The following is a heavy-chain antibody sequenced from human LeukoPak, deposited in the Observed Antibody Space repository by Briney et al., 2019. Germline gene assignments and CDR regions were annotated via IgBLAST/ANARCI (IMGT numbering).Heavy chain of an antibody. Sequence: SETLALTCAVYGGSFSGYYWSWIRQPPGKGLEWIGEINHSGSTNYNPSLKSRVTISVDTSKNQFSLKLSSVTAADTAVYYCARGGDYYDSSGYYHFDYWGQGTLVTVSS. V-gene: IGHV4-34*01. CDR2: INHSGST. CDR3: ARGGDYYDSSGYYHFDY. J-gene: IGHJ4*02. D-gene: IGHD3-22*01. CDR1: GGSFSGYY.